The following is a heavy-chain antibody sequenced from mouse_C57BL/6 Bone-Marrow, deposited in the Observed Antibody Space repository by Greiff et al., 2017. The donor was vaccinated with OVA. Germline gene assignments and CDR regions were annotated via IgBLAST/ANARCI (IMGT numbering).Heavy chain of an antibody. CDR2: IYPGGGYT. V-gene: IGHV1-63*01. CDR1: GYTFTNYW. D-gene: IGHD1-1*01. Sequence: QVQLQQPGAELVRPGTSVKMSCKASGYTFTNYWIGWAKQRPGHGLEWIGDIYPGGGYTNYNEKFKGKATLTADKSSSTAYMQFSSLTSEDSAIYYCASSYYYGSLDYWGKGTTLTVSS. J-gene: IGHJ2*01. CDR3: ASSYYYGSLDY.